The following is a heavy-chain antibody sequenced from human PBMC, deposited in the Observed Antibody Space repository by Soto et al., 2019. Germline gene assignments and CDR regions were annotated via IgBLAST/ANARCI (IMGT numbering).Heavy chain of an antibody. CDR1: SGSISSSNW. CDR3: ARRNGGDSYDFDY. V-gene: IGHV4-4*02. Sequence: SETLSLTCAVSSGSISSSNWWSWVRQPPGKGLEWIGEIYHSGSTNYNPSLKSRVTISVDKSKNQFSLKLSSVTAADTAVYYCARRNGGDSYDFDYWGQGTLVTVSS. CDR2: IYHSGST. J-gene: IGHJ4*02. D-gene: IGHD2-21*01.